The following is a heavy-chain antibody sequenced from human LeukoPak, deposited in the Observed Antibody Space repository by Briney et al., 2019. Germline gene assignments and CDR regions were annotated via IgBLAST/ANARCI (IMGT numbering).Heavy chain of an antibody. CDR3: ARVRSSSWFAGGEYYYYYYMDV. CDR2: IGAYNGNT. V-gene: IGHV1-18*01. Sequence: GASVKVSCKASGYTFTSYGISWVRQAPRQGLEWMGWIGAYNGNTNYAQKLQGRVTMTTDTSTSTAYMELRSLRSDDTAVYYCARVRSSSWFAGGEYYYYYYMDVWGKGTTVTVSS. CDR1: GYTFTSYG. J-gene: IGHJ6*03. D-gene: IGHD6-13*01.